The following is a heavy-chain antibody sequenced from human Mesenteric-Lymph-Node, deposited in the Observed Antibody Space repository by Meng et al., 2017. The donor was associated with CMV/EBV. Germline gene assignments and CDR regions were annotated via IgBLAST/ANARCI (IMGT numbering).Heavy chain of an antibody. D-gene: IGHD2-2*01. J-gene: IGHJ3*02. CDR3: TTVIVVVPAAPDAFDI. CDR2: IKSKTDGGTT. Sequence: GGSLRLSCAASGFTFSNAWMSWVRQAPGKGLEWVGRIKSKTDGGTTDYAAPVKGRFTISRDDSKNTLYLQMNSLKTEDTAVYYCTTVIVVVPAAPDAFDIWGQGTMVTVSS. V-gene: IGHV3-15*01. CDR1: GFTFSNAW.